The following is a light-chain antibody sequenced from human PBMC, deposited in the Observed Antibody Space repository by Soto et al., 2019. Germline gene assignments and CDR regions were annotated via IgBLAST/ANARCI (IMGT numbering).Light chain of an antibody. CDR1: QSISSW. CDR2: KAS. J-gene: IGKJ1*01. CDR3: QQYNAYPWT. V-gene: IGKV1-5*03. Sequence: DIQMTQSPSTLSASVGDRVTITCRASQSISSWLAWYQQKPGKAPKLLIYKASTLESGVPSNFSGSGSGTEFSPTISSLQPEDFATYYCQQYNAYPWTLGQGTKVDIK.